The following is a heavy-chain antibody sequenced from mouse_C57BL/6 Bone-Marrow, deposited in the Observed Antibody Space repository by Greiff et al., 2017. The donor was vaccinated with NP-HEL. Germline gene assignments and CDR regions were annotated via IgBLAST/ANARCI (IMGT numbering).Heavy chain of an antibody. D-gene: IGHD1-1*01. CDR2: IRLKSDNYAT. CDR3: TNYYGHDY. CDR1: GFTFSNYW. J-gene: IGHJ2*01. V-gene: IGHV6-3*01. Sequence: EVKLMESGGGLVQPGGSMKLSCVASGFTFSNYWMNWVRQSPEKGLEWVAQIRLKSDNYATHYAESVKGRFTISRDDSKSSVYLQMNNLRAEDTGIYYCTNYYGHDYWGQGTTLTVSS.